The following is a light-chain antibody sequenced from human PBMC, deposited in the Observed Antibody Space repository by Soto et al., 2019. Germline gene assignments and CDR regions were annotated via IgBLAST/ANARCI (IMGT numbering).Light chain of an antibody. CDR3: QQSGGSLYT. CDR2: GTS. V-gene: IGKV3-20*01. CDR1: ESVRTDS. J-gene: IGKJ2*01. Sequence: IVLTQSPGTLSLSPGDRATLSCRASESVRTDSLAWYQPRRGQPPRLRIFGTSSRATGIPDRFRGRGSETDFALTITILEPEDFAVYFCQQSGGSLYTCGQGTKVDIK.